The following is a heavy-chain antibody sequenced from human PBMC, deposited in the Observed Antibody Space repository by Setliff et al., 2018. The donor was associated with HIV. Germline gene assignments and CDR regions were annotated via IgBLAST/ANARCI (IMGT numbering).Heavy chain of an antibody. CDR2: ISWDGGST. J-gene: IGHJ4*02. CDR3: ATHRVGQRPWLSDF. CDR1: GFTFDDYA. D-gene: IGHD5-12*01. V-gene: IGHV3-43D*04. Sequence: GGSLRLSCAASGFTFDDYAMHWVRQAPGKGLEWVSLISWDGGSTYYADSVKGRFTISRDNAKNALYLQMNSLRAEDTAVYYCATHRVGQRPWLSDFWGQGTLVTVSS.